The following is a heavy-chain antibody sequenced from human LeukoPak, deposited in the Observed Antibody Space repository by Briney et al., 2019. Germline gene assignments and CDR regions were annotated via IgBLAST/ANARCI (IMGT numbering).Heavy chain of an antibody. J-gene: IGHJ4*02. Sequence: SETLSLTCTVSGASISSTNNFWVWIRQTPGKGLEWIATIYYSVSTYYNPSLKSRLSISVDTSKNQFSLKLSSVTAADTAVYYCARDLPDTAMVKVYYFDYWGQGTLVTVSS. V-gene: IGHV4-39*07. CDR1: GASISSTNNF. CDR2: IYYSVST. D-gene: IGHD5-18*01. CDR3: ARDLPDTAMVKVYYFDY.